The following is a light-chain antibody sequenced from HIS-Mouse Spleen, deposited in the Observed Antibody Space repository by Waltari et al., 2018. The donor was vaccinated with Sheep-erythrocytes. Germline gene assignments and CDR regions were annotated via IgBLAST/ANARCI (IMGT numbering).Light chain of an antibody. CDR2: EVS. CDR3: CSYAGSYNHV. J-gene: IGLJ1*01. V-gene: IGLV2-8*01. Sequence: QSALTQPPSASGSPGQSVTISCTGTSSDVGGYNYFPWYQQHPGKAPKLMIYEVSKRPSGVPDRFSGSKSGNTASLTVSGLQAEDEADYYCCSYAGSYNHVFATGTKVTVL. CDR1: SSDVGGYNY.